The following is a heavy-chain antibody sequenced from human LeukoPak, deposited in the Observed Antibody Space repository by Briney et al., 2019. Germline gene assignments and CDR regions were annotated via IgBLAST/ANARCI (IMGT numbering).Heavy chain of an antibody. Sequence: PGGSLRLSCAASGFTFSSYGMHWVRQAPAKGLEWVAVIWYDGSNKYYADSVKGRFTISRDDSKNTLYLQMNSLRAEDTAVYYCARDLEGSSADWGQGTLVTVSS. CDR1: GFTFSSYG. CDR2: IWYDGSNK. D-gene: IGHD2-2*01. V-gene: IGHV3-33*01. CDR3: ARDLEGSSAD. J-gene: IGHJ4*02.